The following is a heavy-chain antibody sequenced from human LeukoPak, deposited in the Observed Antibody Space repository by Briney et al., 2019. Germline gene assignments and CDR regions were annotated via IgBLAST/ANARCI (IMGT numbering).Heavy chain of an antibody. CDR3: ARDYFELLWFGDYNWFDP. CDR2: ISAYNGNT. CDR1: GYTFTSYG. V-gene: IGHV1-18*01. D-gene: IGHD3-10*01. J-gene: IGHJ5*02. Sequence: ASVKVSCKASGYTFTSYGISWVRQAPGQGLEWMGWISAYNGNTNYAQKLQGRVTMTTDTSTSIAYMELRSLRSDDTAVYYCARDYFELLWFGDYNWFDPWGQGTLVTVSS.